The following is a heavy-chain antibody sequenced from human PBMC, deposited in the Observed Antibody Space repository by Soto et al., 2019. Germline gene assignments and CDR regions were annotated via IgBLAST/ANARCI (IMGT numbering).Heavy chain of an antibody. V-gene: IGHV4-39*01. CDR1: NGSITSGDYF. Sequence: QLQDSGPGLVKPSETLSLTCSVSNGSITSGDYFWGWIRQPPGKGLEFIGSIHSSGGTYYGPSLKSRVSISIDKSKNQFSLKVTSVTAGDTAVYFCASVVVGATRQTGSDHWGQGTLVTVS. CDR2: IHSSGGT. CDR3: ASVVVGATRQTGSDH. D-gene: IGHD2-15*01. J-gene: IGHJ4*02.